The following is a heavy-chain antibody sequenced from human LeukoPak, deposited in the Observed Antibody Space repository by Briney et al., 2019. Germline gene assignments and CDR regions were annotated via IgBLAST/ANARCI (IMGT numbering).Heavy chain of an antibody. D-gene: IGHD4-17*01. Sequence: GGSLRLSCAASGFSFIIYGMHWVRQAPGKGLEWVGVISADGRNKKYADSVKDRFTISRDNSKDTLYLQMNSLRDEDTAVYYCAKRRSDYGDYVTYFDYWGQGTLVTVCS. CDR1: GFSFIIYG. CDR2: ISADGRNK. J-gene: IGHJ4*02. V-gene: IGHV3-30*18. CDR3: AKRRSDYGDYVTYFDY.